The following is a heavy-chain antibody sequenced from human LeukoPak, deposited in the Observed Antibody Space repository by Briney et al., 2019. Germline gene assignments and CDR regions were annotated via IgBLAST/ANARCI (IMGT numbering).Heavy chain of an antibody. CDR2: IIPIFGTA. J-gene: IGHJ2*01. Sequence: GASVTVSCKASGGTFSSYAISWVRQAPGQGLEWMGGIIPIFGTANYAQKFQGRVTITADESTSTAYMELSSLRSEDTAVYYCARAGSGYGGWYFDLWGRGTLVTVSS. D-gene: IGHD5-18*01. V-gene: IGHV1-69*13. CDR3: ARAGSGYGGWYFDL. CDR1: GGTFSSYA.